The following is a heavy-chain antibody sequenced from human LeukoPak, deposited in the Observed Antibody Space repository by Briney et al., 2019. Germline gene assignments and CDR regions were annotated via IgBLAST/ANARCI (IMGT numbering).Heavy chain of an antibody. CDR1: GFTFSSYG. CDR3: ARRAPSHDFDD. Sequence: PGGPLRLSCAASGFTFSSYGMHWVRQARGKGLEWVAAISTTSGNIYYADSVKGRFTISRDNAKNSLYLQMNSLRVEDTALYYCARRAPSHDFDDWGQGTLVTVSS. J-gene: IGHJ4*02. CDR2: ISTTSGNI. V-gene: IGHV3-21*01.